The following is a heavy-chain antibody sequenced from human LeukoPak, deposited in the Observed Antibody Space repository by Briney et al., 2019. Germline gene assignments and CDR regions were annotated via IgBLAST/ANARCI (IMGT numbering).Heavy chain of an antibody. V-gene: IGHV1-18*01. D-gene: IGHD1-26*01. CDR2: ISVYNGNT. CDR1: GYTFTNYG. CDR3: ATVDSESYFDY. Sequence: ASVKVSCKASGYTFTNYGISWVRQAPGQGLEWLGWISVYNGNTNYAQKFQGRVIMTTDTSKSTAYMELRSLTSDDTAVYYCATVDSESYFDYWGQGTLVTVSS. J-gene: IGHJ4*02.